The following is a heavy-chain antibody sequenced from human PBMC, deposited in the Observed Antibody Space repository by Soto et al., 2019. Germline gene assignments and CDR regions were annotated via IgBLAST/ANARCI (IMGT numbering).Heavy chain of an antibody. CDR1: GYIFTSFG. J-gene: IGHJ5*02. CDR2: ISGFNGNT. V-gene: IGHV1-18*04. Sequence: ASVKVSCKASGYIFTSFGISRVRQAPGQGLEWMGWISGFNGNTKYAQKVQGRVTMTTDTSANTAYMELRSLTSDDTAVYYCARGPRYCSSSTCFAGVNWFDPWGQGTPVTVSS. CDR3: ARGPRYCSSSTCFAGVNWFDP. D-gene: IGHD2-2*01.